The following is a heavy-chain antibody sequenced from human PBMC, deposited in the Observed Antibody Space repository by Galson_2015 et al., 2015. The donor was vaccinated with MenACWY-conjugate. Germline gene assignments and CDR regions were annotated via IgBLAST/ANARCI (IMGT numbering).Heavy chain of an antibody. CDR3: ARSTVTTYYYYYGMDV. J-gene: IGHJ6*02. CDR2: IIPTFGTA. CDR1: GGTFSSYA. V-gene: IGHV1-69*13. Sequence: SVKVSCKASGGTFSSYAISWVRQAPGQGLEWMGGIIPTFGTANYAQKFQGRVTITADESTSTAYMELSSLRSEDTAVYYCARSTVTTYYYYYGMDVWGQGTTVTVSS. D-gene: IGHD4-11*01.